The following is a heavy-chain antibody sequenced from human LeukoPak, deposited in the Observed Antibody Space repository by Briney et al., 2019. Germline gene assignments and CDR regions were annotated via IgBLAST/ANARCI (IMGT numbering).Heavy chain of an antibody. CDR1: GYTLTELS. V-gene: IGHV1-24*01. Sequence: ASVKVSCKVSGYTLTELSMHWVRQAPGKGLEWMGGFDPEDGETIYTQKFQGRVTMTRDTSTSTVYMELSSLRSEDTAVYYCARTYDFWSGLFDYWGQGTLVTVSS. CDR3: ARTYDFWSGLFDY. CDR2: FDPEDGET. J-gene: IGHJ4*02. D-gene: IGHD3-3*01.